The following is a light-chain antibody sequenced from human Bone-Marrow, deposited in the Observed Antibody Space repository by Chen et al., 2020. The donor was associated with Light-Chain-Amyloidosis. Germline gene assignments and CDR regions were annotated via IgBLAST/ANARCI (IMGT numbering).Light chain of an antibody. V-gene: IGKV3-20*01. J-gene: IGKJ2*01. Sequence: EIVLTQSPGPLSLSPGERATLSCRASQSVSSSNLAWYQQKPGQAPRLLIYGASRRATGIPDRFSGSGSGTDFTLTISRLEPEDFAVYYCQQYGSSPGTFGQGTKLEIK. CDR1: QSVSSSN. CDR3: QQYGSSPGT. CDR2: GAS.